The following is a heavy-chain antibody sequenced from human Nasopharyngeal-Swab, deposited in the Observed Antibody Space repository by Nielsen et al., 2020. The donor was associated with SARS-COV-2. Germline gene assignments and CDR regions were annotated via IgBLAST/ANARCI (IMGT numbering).Heavy chain of an antibody. J-gene: IGHJ4*02. CDR3: ARDAPAHYGPFY. V-gene: IGHV3-30*03. D-gene: IGHD4-17*01. CDR1: GFTFSSFV. Sequence: SLKISCAASGFTFSSFVMHWVRQAPGKGLEWVAFIAHDASNEYYGDSVKGRFPISRDSSKNTLYLQMDSLRGEDTAVYYCARDAPAHYGPFYWGRGTLVTVSS. CDR2: IAHDASNE.